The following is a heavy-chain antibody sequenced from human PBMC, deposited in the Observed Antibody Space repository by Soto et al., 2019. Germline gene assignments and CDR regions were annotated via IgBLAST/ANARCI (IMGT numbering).Heavy chain of an antibody. CDR2: ISGDGGST. V-gene: IGHV3-43*02. CDR1: GFTFDDYA. J-gene: IGHJ5*02. D-gene: IGHD1-1*01. CDR3: AKGVTTIGHDWFDP. Sequence: GGSLRLSCAASGFTFDDYAMHWVRQAPGKGLEWVSLISGDGGSTYYADSVKGRFTISRDNSKNSLYLQMNSLRTEDTALYYCAKGVTTIGHDWFDPWGQGTLVTVSS.